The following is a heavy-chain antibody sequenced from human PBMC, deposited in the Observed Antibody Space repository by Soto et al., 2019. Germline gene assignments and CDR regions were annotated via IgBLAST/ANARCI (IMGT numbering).Heavy chain of an antibody. CDR2: TYYSGGS. D-gene: IGHD5-12*01. Sequence: QVQLQESGPGLVKASQTLSLTCTLSGASVSSAEHYWSWIRQPPGKGLEWIGYTYYSGGSYYNASLQRRVSISVDTSQNQFALKLTSVTAADTAGYYCARLRGYDPAGAADKWGPGILVSVAS. CDR1: GASVSSAEHY. V-gene: IGHV4-30-4*01. J-gene: IGHJ4*02. CDR3: ARLRGYDPAGAADK.